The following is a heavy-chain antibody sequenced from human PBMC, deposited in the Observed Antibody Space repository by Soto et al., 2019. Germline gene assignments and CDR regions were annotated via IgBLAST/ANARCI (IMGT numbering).Heavy chain of an antibody. J-gene: IGHJ4*02. Sequence: GGSLRLSCAASGFTFSSYSMNWVRQAPGKGLEWVSYISSSSSTIYYADSVKGRFTISRDNAKNSLYLQMNSLRAEDTAVYYCARESPPLLGYYFDDWGQGTRVTVS. V-gene: IGHV3-48*01. D-gene: IGHD2-15*01. CDR2: ISSSSSTI. CDR3: ARESPPLLGYYFDD. CDR1: GFTFSSYS.